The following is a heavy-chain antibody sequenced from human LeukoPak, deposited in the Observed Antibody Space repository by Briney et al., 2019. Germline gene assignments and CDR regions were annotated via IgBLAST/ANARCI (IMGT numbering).Heavy chain of an antibody. CDR2: ISGSGGST. D-gene: IGHD3/OR15-3a*01. J-gene: IGHJ4*02. Sequence: PGGSLRLSCAASGFTFSSYAMSWVRQAPGKGLEWVSDISGSGGSTSYADSVKGRFTISRDNSKNTLYLHMKSLRAEDTAVYYCAKAIWTDYLLSYFDYWGQGTLVTGSS. V-gene: IGHV3-23*01. CDR1: GFTFSSYA. CDR3: AKAIWTDYLLSYFDY.